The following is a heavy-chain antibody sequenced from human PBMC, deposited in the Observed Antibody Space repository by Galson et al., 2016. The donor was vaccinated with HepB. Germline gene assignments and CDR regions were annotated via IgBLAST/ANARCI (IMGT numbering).Heavy chain of an antibody. J-gene: IGHJ4*02. CDR1: GEYTSSRHG. CDR2: ISYSGYK. V-gene: IGHV4-38-2*02. D-gene: IGHD3-22*01. Sequence: ETLSLTCSVSGEYTSSRHGWGWIRRPPGKGLEWIASISYSGYKDYNSSLKSRVTISMDTSNSPFSLQMASVTAADTAVYYCATLERRRSGHYYFDNWGQGTLVTVSS. CDR3: ATLERRRSGHYYFDN.